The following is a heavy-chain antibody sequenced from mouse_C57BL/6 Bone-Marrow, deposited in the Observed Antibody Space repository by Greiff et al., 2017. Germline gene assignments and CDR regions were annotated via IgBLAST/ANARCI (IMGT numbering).Heavy chain of an antibody. CDR2: IDPANGDT. CDR1: GFNINDDY. CDR3: TAAITTVVADY. Sequence: EVQLVESGAELVRPGASVKLSCTASGFNINDDYMHWVKQRPEQGLEWIGWIDPANGDTEYASKFQGKATLTADPSSHTASLQPSILPSEDTAVDYCTAAITTVVADYWGQGTTLTVSS. V-gene: IGHV14-4*01. D-gene: IGHD1-1*01. J-gene: IGHJ2*01.